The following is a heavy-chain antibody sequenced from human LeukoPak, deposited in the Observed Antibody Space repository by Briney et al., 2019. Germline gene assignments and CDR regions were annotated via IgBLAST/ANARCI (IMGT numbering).Heavy chain of an antibody. D-gene: IGHD2/OR15-2a*01. CDR1: GFTFFTYW. Sequence: QSGGSLRLSCAASGFTFFTYWMHWVRQPPGKGLGWVARINNDGSDTTYADSVKGRFTISRDNAKNTLYLQMNSLRAEDTAVYYCARLSPSVGIDYWGQGALVTVSS. CDR3: ARLSPSVGIDY. CDR2: INNDGSDT. J-gene: IGHJ4*02. V-gene: IGHV3-74*01.